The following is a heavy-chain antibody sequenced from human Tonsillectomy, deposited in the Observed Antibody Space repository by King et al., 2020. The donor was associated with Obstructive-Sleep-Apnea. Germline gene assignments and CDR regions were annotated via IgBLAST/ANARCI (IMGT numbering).Heavy chain of an antibody. CDR2: ISSSNSYT. J-gene: IGHJ6*02. CDR3: AREAPQLGNCNSTNCFVSYHYVMDV. D-gene: IGHD2-2*01. V-gene: IGHV3-11*06. CDR1: GFTFSDYY. Sequence: VQLVQSGGGLVKPGGSLRLSCAASGFTFSDYYMSWIRQAPGKGLEWVSYISSSNSYTNYADSVKGRFTISRDNAKNSLYLQMNSLRVEDTAVYYCAREAPQLGNCNSTNCFVSYHYVMDVWGQGTTVTVSS.